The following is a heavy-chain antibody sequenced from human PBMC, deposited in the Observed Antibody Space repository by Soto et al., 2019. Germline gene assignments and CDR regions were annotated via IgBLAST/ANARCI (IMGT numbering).Heavy chain of an antibody. D-gene: IGHD5-18*01. CDR3: ARSRDTAMARSGGYFDY. Sequence: QVQLVQSGAEVKKPGSSVKVSCKASGGTFSSYAISWVRQAPGQGLEWMGGIIPIFGTTNYAQKFQGRVTITADESTSTAYMELSSLRSEDTAVYYCARSRDTAMARSGGYFDYWGQGTLVTVSS. CDR1: GGTFSSYA. CDR2: IIPIFGTT. J-gene: IGHJ4*02. V-gene: IGHV1-69*12.